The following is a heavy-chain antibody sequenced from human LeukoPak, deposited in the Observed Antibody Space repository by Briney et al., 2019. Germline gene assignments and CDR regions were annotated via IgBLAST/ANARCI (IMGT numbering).Heavy chain of an antibody. CDR1: GYTFTGYY. CDR3: ATARCGGDCYPSFDY. D-gene: IGHD2-21*02. V-gene: IGHV1-2*04. CDR2: INPNSGGT. J-gene: IGHJ4*02. Sequence: EASVKVSCKASGYTFTGYYMHWVRQAPRQGLEWMGWINPNSGGTNYAQKFQGWVTVTRDTSISTAYMELSRLRSDDTAVYYCATARCGGDCYPSFDYWGQGTLVTVSS.